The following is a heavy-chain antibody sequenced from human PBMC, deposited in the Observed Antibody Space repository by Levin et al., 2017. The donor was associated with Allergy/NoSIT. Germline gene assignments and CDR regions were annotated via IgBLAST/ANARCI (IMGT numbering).Heavy chain of an antibody. CDR2: INHSGST. Sequence: SQTLSLTCAVYGGSFSGYYWSWIRQPPGKGLEWIGEINHSGSTNYNPSLKSRVTISVDTSKNQFSLKLSSVTAADTAVYYCARRDSSGYYFDPWGQGTLVTVSS. V-gene: IGHV4-34*01. J-gene: IGHJ5*02. CDR1: GGSFSGYY. CDR3: ARRDSSGYYFDP. D-gene: IGHD3-22*01.